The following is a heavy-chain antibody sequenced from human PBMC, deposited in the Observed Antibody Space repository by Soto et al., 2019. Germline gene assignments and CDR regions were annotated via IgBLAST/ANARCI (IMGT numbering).Heavy chain of an antibody. J-gene: IGHJ4*02. CDR3: AKDPYFDWLPALDY. D-gene: IGHD3-9*01. CDR2: ISYDGSNK. V-gene: IGHV3-30*18. Sequence: GGSLRLSCAASGFTFSSYGMHWVRQAPGKGLEWVAVISYDGSNKYYADSVKGRFTISRDNSKNTLYLQMNSLRAEDTAVYYCAKDPYFDWLPALDYWGQGTLVTVSS. CDR1: GFTFSSYG.